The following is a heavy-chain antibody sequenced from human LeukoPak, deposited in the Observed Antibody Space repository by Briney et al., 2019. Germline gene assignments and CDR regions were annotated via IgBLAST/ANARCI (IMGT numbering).Heavy chain of an antibody. V-gene: IGHV3-48*04. CDR2: ISSSGSTI. CDR3: AKGLHLNDY. Sequence: GGSLRLSCAASGFTFSSYSMNWVRQAPGKGLEWVSYISSSGSTIYYADSVKGRFTISRDNAKNSLYLQMNSLRAEDTAVYYRAKGLHLNDYWGQGTLVTVSS. J-gene: IGHJ4*02. D-gene: IGHD2-15*01. CDR1: GFTFSSYS.